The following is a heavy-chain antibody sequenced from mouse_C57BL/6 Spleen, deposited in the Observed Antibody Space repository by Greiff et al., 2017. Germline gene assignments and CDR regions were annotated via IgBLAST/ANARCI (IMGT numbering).Heavy chain of an antibody. CDR1: GYTFTSYW. CDR3: ARRGDWGYFDV. V-gene: IGHV1-69*01. Sequence: QVQLQQPGAELVMPGASVKLSCKASGYTFTSYWMHWVKQRPGQGLEWIGEIDPSDSYTNYNQKFKGKSTLTVDKSSSTAYMQLSSLTSEDSAVYYCARRGDWGYFDVWGTGTTVTVSS. J-gene: IGHJ1*03. D-gene: IGHD4-1*01. CDR2: IDPSDSYT.